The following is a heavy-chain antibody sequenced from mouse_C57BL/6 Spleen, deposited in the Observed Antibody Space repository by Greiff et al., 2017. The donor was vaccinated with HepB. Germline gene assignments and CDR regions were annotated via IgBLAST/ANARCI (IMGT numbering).Heavy chain of an antibody. J-gene: IGHJ1*03. D-gene: IGHD2-5*01. CDR3: ARSRDSNYFYWYFDV. CDR1: GYTFTSYW. CDR2: IDPNSGGT. Sequence: QVQLKQPGAELVKPGASVKLSCKASGYTFTSYWMHWVKQRPGRGLEWIGRIDPNSGGTKYNEKFKRKATLTVDKPSSTAYMQLSSLTSEDSAVYYCARSRDSNYFYWYFDVWGTGTTVTVSS. V-gene: IGHV1-72*01.